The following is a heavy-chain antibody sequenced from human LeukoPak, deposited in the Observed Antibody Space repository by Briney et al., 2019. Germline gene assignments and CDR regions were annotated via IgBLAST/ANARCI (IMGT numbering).Heavy chain of an antibody. CDR1: GYSFTSYW. CDR2: IYPGDSDT. V-gene: IGHV5-51*01. Sequence: PGESLKISCKGSGYSFTSYWIGWVRQMPGKGLEWMGIIYPGDSDTRYSPPFQGQVTISADKSISTAYLQWSSLKASDTAMYYCARQGSSRYYYYYYMDAWGKGTTVTVSS. J-gene: IGHJ6*03. CDR3: ARQGSSRYYYYYYMDA. D-gene: IGHD6-6*01.